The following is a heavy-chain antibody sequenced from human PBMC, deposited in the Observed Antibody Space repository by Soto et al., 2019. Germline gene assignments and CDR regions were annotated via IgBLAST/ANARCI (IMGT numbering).Heavy chain of an antibody. CDR1: GGSISSGGYY. CDR3: AREREGVYNWNRYYYYGMDV. D-gene: IGHD1-20*01. CDR2: IYYSGST. Sequence: SETLSLTCTVSGGSISSGGYYWSWIRQHPGKGLEWIGYIYYSGSTYYNPSLKSRVTISVDTSKNQFSLKLSSVTAADTAVYYCAREREGVYNWNRYYYYGMDVWGQGTTVTVSS. J-gene: IGHJ6*02. V-gene: IGHV4-31*03.